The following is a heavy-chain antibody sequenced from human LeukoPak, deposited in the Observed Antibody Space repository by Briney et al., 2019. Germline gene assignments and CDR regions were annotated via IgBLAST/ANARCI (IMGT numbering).Heavy chain of an antibody. CDR2: ISSSGSTI. D-gene: IGHD6-19*01. V-gene: IGHV3-11*01. CDR1: GFTFSDYY. CDR3: AKIVEGVAGTSYYFDY. Sequence: PGGSLRLSCAASGFTFSDYYMSWIRQAPGKGLEWVSYISSSGSTIYYADSVKGRFTISRDNAKNSLYLQMNSLRAEDTAVYYCAKIVEGVAGTSYYFDYWGQGTLVTVSS. J-gene: IGHJ4*02.